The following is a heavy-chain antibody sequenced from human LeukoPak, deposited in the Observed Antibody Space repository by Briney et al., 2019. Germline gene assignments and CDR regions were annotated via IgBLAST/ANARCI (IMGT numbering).Heavy chain of an antibody. CDR1: GFTFSSFE. CDR2: ISSSGSTV. Sequence: SGGSLRLSCAASGFTFSSFEMNWVRQAPGKGLEWVSYISSSGSTVYYADSVRGRFTISRDNAKNSLYLQMNSLRVEDTAIYYCARAYYASGNYYLPDYWGQGTLVTVSS. D-gene: IGHD3-10*01. V-gene: IGHV3-48*03. J-gene: IGHJ4*02. CDR3: ARAYYASGNYYLPDY.